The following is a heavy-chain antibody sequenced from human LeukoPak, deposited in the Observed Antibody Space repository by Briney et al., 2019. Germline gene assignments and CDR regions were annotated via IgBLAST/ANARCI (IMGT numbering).Heavy chain of an antibody. V-gene: IGHV3-64D*06. CDR2: ISSNGGST. CDR3: VKEVTGSGWDAFDI. D-gene: IGHD6-19*01. Sequence: GGSLRLSRSASGFTFSSYAMHCVRAALRKGLEYVSAISSNGGSTYYADSPKGRFTISRDNFQNTLYLQMRSVRAEDTGVYYGVKEVTGSGWDAFDIGGEGTMVTVSS. J-gene: IGHJ3*02. CDR1: GFTFSSYA.